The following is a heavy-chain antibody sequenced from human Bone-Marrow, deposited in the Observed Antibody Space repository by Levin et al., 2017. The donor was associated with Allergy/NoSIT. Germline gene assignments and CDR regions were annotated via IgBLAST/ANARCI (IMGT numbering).Heavy chain of an antibody. V-gene: IGHV3-48*03. CDR3: AREGLGAAATLLVTGTHVPVGYNWFDP. CDR1: GFTFSSYE. CDR2: ISSSGSTI. D-gene: IGHD1-7*01. Sequence: SCAASGFTFSSYEMNWVRQAPGKGLEWVSYISSSGSTIYYADSVKGRFTISRDNAKNSLYLQMNSLRAEDTAVYYCAREGLGAAATLLVTGTHVPVGYNWFDPWGQGTLVTVSS. J-gene: IGHJ5*02.